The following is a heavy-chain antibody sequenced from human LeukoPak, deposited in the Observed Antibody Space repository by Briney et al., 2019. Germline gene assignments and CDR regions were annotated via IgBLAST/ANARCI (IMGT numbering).Heavy chain of an antibody. J-gene: IGHJ4*02. Sequence: PSETLSLTCTVSGGSVNNYYWNWIRQPPGKGLDWIGHIYYGGSTNYNPSLKSRVTISLDTSKNQFSLKLSSVTAADTAVYYCARGTIGSYTYWGQGTLVTVSS. CDR2: IYYGGST. CDR3: ARGTIGSYTY. V-gene: IGHV4-59*02. CDR1: GGSVNNYY. D-gene: IGHD3-10*01.